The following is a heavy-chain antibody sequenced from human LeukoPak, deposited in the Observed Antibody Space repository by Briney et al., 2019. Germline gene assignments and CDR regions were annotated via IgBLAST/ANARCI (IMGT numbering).Heavy chain of an antibody. CDR3: ARDYCSGGSCYRGWFDP. D-gene: IGHD2-15*01. CDR2: IWYDGSSK. CDR1: GFTFSSYG. Sequence: GGSLRLSCAASGFTFSSYGMHWVRQAPGKGLEWVAVIWYDGSSKYYADSVKGRFTISRDNSKNTLYLQMNSLRAEDTAVYYCARDYCSGGSCYRGWFDPWGQGTLVTVSS. J-gene: IGHJ5*02. V-gene: IGHV3-33*01.